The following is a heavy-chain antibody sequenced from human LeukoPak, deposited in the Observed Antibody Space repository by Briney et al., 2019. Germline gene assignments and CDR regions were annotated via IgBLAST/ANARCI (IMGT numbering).Heavy chain of an antibody. V-gene: IGHV5-51*01. CDR3: ASPYCGGDCSMGDAFDI. J-gene: IGHJ3*02. D-gene: IGHD2-21*02. Sequence: GESLKISCKGSGYSFTSYWIGWARQMPGKGLGWMGIIYPGDSDTRYSPSFQGQVTISADKSISTAYLQWSSLKASDTAMYYCASPYCGGDCSMGDAFDIWGQGTMVTVSS. CDR2: IYPGDSDT. CDR1: GYSFTSYW.